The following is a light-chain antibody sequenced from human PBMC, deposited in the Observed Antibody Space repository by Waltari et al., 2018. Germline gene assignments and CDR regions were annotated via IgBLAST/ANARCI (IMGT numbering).Light chain of an antibody. CDR2: WAS. Sequence: DIVMTKSPDSLAVSLGERSTINSKSNQNLLYTSNNKNYLTWYQHKSGQPPKLLIFWASTRESGVAERFNGSGSGTDFTLTINSLQPEDVAVYFCQQYFSSPYTFGQGTKLEIK. V-gene: IGKV4-1*01. J-gene: IGKJ2*01. CDR3: QQYFSSPYT. CDR1: QNLLYTSNNKNY.